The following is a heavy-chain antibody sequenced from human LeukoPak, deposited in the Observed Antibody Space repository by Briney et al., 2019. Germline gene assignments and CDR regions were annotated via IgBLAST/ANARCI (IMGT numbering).Heavy chain of an antibody. D-gene: IGHD6-19*01. CDR2: ISYDGSNK. V-gene: IGHV3-30-3*01. Sequence: PGGSLRLSCAASGITLSSYDMHWVRQAPGKALEWVAVISYDGSNKDYADSVKGRFTISRDNSKNTLDLQMNSLRAEDTAVYYCAREAEWLAPLLFDYWGQGTLVTVSS. CDR3: AREAEWLAPLLFDY. J-gene: IGHJ4*02. CDR1: GITLSSYD.